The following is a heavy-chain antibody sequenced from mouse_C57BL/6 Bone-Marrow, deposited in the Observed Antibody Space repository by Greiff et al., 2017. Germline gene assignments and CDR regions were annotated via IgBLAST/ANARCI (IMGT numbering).Heavy chain of an antibody. CDR2: IHPNSGST. J-gene: IGHJ3*01. CDR3: ASGKPYGRFAY. D-gene: IGHD1-1*01. CDR1: GYTFTSYW. Sequence: VQLQQSGAELVKPGASVKLSCKASGYTFTSYWMHWVKQRPGQGLEWIGMIHPNSGSTNYNEKFKSKATLTVDKSSSTAYMQLSSLTSEDSAVYYCASGKPYGRFAYWGQGTLVTVSA. V-gene: IGHV1-64*01.